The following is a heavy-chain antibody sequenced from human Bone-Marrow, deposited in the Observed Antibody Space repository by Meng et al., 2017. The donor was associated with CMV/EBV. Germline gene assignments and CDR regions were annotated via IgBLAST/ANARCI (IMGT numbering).Heavy chain of an antibody. V-gene: IGHV1-2*02. Sequence: ASVNDSCMASGYTFTGYYMHWVRQAPGQGLEWMGWINPNSGGTNDAQKFQGRVTMTRDTSISTAYMELSSLRSEDTAVYYCATAVVVPAAIDYFDYWGQGTLVTVSS. CDR1: GYTFTGYY. J-gene: IGHJ4*02. D-gene: IGHD2-2*01. CDR2: INPNSGGT. CDR3: ATAVVVPAAIDYFDY.